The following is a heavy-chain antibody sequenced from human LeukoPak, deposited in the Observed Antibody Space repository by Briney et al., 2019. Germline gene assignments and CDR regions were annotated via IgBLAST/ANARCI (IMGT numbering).Heavy chain of an antibody. D-gene: IGHD6-13*01. Sequence: GGSLRLSCAASGFTVSSNYMSWVRQAPGKGLEWVSAISGSGGSTYYADSVKGRFTISRDNSKNTLYLQMNSLRAEDTAVYYCAKTDVEAAAGFLDYWGQGTLVTVSS. CDR3: AKTDVEAAAGFLDY. J-gene: IGHJ4*02. V-gene: IGHV3-23*01. CDR1: GFTVSSNY. CDR2: ISGSGGST.